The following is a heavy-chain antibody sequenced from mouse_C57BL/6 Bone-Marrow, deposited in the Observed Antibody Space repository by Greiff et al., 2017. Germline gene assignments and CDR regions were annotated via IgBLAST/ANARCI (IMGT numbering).Heavy chain of an antibody. V-gene: IGHV1-64*01. Sequence: QVQLQQPGAELVKPGASVKLSCKASGYTFTSYWMHWVKQRPGQGLEWIGMIHPNSGSTNYNEKFKSKATLTVAKSSRTAYMQLSSLASEDSAVYYCARSGGFAYWGQGTLVTVSA. J-gene: IGHJ3*01. CDR2: IHPNSGST. CDR1: GYTFTSYW. CDR3: ARSGGFAY.